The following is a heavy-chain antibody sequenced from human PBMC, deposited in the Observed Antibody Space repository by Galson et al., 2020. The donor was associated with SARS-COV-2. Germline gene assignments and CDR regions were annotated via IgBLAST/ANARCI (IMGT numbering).Heavy chain of an antibody. D-gene: IGHD2-8*01. CDR3: ARQTANPELYPGV. CDR2: IYYSGST. J-gene: IGHJ6*02. V-gene: IGHV4-39*01. Sequence: SETLSLTCTVSGGSISSSSYYWGWIRQPPGKGLEWIGSIYYSGSTYYNPSLKSRVTISVDTSKNQFSLKLSSVTAADTAVYYCARQTANPELYPGVWGQGTTVTVSS. CDR1: GGSISSSSYY.